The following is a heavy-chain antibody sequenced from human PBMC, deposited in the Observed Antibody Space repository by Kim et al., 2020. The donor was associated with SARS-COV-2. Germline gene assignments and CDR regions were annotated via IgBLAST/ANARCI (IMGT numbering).Heavy chain of an antibody. Sequence: SETLSLTCTVSGGSISSYYWSWIRQPPGKGLEWIGYIYYSGSTNYNPSLKSRVTISVDTSKNQFSLKLSSVTAADTAVYYCARDKMAQLLLEGYYYYYYMDVWGKGTTVTVSS. CDR1: GGSISSYY. J-gene: IGHJ6*03. V-gene: IGHV4-59*01. CDR2: IYYSGST. D-gene: IGHD5-18*01. CDR3: ARDKMAQLLLEGYYYYYYMDV.